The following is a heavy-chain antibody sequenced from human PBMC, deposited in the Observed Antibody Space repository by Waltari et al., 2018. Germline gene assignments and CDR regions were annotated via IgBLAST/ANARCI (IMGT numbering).Heavy chain of an antibody. D-gene: IGHD6-13*01. J-gene: IGHJ4*02. CDR1: GYTFTSSD. Sequence: QVQLVQSGAEVKKPGASVKVPCKASGYTFTSSDINGVRQATGQGREWMGGMNPNSGNTDYAQKFQGRVTITRNTSISTAYMELSSLRSEDTAVYYCARFCSQLAYDYWGQGTLVTVSS. CDR3: ARFCSQLAYDY. V-gene: IGHV1-8*03. CDR2: MNPNSGNT.